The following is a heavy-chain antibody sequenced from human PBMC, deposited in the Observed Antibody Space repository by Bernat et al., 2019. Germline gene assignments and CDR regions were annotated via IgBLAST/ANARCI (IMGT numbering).Heavy chain of an antibody. CDR1: GFTFSAYY. J-gene: IGHJ5*02. CDR3: ARVPEVAATLSVFDH. D-gene: IGHD2-15*01. V-gene: IGHV3-11*04. CDR2: ISSSGSTI. Sequence: QVQVVESGGGLVKPGGSLRLSCAASGFTFSAYYMSWIRQAPGKGLEWVSYISSSGSTIYYADSVKGRFTISRDNAKNSLYLQMNSLRAEDTADYYCARVPEVAATLSVFDHWGQGTLVTVSS.